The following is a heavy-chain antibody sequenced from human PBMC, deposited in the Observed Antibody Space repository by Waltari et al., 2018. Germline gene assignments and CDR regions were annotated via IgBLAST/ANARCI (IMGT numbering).Heavy chain of an antibody. D-gene: IGHD3-9*01. CDR3: ARGPSQITIFHNWFDP. Sequence: QVQLQESGPGLVKPSETLSLTCTVSGGPISSYYWSWLRQPPGKGLEWIGYIYTSGSTNYNPSLKSRVTISVDTSKNQFSLKLSSVTAADTAVYYCARGPSQITIFHNWFDPWAREPWSPSPQ. J-gene: IGHJ5*02. CDR2: IYTSGST. V-gene: IGHV4-4*09. CDR1: GGPISSYY.